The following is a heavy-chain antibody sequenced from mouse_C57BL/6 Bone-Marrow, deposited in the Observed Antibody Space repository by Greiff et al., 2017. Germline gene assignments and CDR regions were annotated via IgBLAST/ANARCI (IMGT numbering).Heavy chain of an antibody. Sequence: EVKLVESGGGLVQSGRSLRLSCATSGFTFSDFYMEWVRQAPGKGLEWIAASRNKANDYTSEYSASVKGRFIVSRDTSQSILYLQMNALRAEDTAIYYCARGSSSFDYWGQGTTLTVSS. CDR1: GFTFSDFY. D-gene: IGHD1-1*01. V-gene: IGHV7-1*01. CDR2: SRNKANDYTS. CDR3: ARGSSSFDY. J-gene: IGHJ2*01.